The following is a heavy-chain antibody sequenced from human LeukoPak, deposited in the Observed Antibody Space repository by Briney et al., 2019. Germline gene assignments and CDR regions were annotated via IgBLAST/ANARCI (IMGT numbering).Heavy chain of an antibody. J-gene: IGHJ5*02. D-gene: IGHD1-26*01. CDR2: IRSTANSYAT. CDR3: TRHRSGSSSTNWFDP. V-gene: IGHV3-73*01. Sequence: QPGGSLRLSCAASGFTFSGSAMHWVRQASGKGLEWVGRIRSTANSYATAYAASVKGRFTISRDDSKNTAYLQMNSLKTEDTAVYYCTRHRSGSSSTNWFDPWGQGTLVTVSS. CDR1: GFTFSGSA.